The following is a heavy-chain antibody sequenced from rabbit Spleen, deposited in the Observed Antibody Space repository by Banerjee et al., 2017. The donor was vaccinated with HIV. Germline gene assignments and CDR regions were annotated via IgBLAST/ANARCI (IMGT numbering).Heavy chain of an antibody. V-gene: IGHV1S45*01. D-gene: IGHD8-1*01. CDR2: IDVVRSGST. Sequence: QEQLEESGGDLVKPGASLTLTCKASGLDFSARYWICWVRQAPGKGPEWIACIDVVRSGSTYYAAWAKGRFTISKTSATTVTLQMTTLTAADTATYFCARDTASSFSSYGMDLWGPGTLVTVS. CDR3: ARDTASSFSSYGMDL. CDR1: GLDFSARYW. J-gene: IGHJ6*01.